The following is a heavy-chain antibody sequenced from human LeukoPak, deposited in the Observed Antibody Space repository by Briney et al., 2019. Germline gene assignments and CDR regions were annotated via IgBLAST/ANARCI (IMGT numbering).Heavy chain of an antibody. CDR1: GFTFSTYS. CDR2: ISGSSSTI. CDR3: ARGLPLQSSGWSRFDY. V-gene: IGHV3-48*04. Sequence: GGSLRLSCAASGFTFSTYSMNWVRQAPGKGLEWVSYISGSSSTIYYADSVKGRFTISRDSAKISLYLQMNSLRAEDTAVYYCARGLPLQSSGWSRFDYWGQGTLVTVSS. D-gene: IGHD6-19*01. J-gene: IGHJ4*02.